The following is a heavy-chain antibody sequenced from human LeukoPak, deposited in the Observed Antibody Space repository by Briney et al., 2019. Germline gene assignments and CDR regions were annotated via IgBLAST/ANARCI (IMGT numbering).Heavy chain of an antibody. CDR3: APDDLTDGYKGY. CDR2: IYSGGST. Sequence: GGSLRLSCAVSGFSVSSKYMSWVRQAPGKGLEWVSVIYSGGSTNYADSVKGRFTISRDNSKNTLSLKMNTLRAEDTAVYYCAPDDLTDGYKGYWGQGTLVTVSS. J-gene: IGHJ4*02. D-gene: IGHD5-24*01. CDR1: GFSVSSKY. V-gene: IGHV3-53*01.